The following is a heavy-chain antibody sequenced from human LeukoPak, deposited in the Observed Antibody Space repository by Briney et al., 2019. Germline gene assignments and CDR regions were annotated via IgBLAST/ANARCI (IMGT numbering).Heavy chain of an antibody. Sequence: GGSLRLSCGASGFTFSSYAMSWVREAPGKGLEWVSAISGRGGSTYYADSVKGRFTISRDNSKNTLYLQMNSLRAQDTAVYYCAKEPEGYCSGGSCYPDEYFQHWGQGTLVTVSS. CDR2: ISGRGGST. J-gene: IGHJ1*01. CDR1: GFTFSSYA. D-gene: IGHD2-15*01. CDR3: AKEPEGYCSGGSCYPDEYFQH. V-gene: IGHV3-23*01.